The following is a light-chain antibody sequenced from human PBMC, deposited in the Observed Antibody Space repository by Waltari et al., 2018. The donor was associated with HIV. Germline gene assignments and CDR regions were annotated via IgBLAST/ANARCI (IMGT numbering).Light chain of an antibody. CDR3: QHYSNSPLT. J-gene: IGKJ4*01. CDR2: GAS. CDR1: QSVSRSY. Sequence: IVLMQSPDILSSYSGESATLSCRASQSVSRSYIAWYQQTPGQAPRLLIYGASNRATGIPDRFSGSGSGTDFTLTISRLESEDFAMYFCQHYSNSPLTFGGGTKVEIK. V-gene: IGKV3-20*01.